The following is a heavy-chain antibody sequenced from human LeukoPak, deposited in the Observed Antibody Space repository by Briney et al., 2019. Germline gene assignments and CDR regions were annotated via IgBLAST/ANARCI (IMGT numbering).Heavy chain of an antibody. CDR1: GFTFSNSA. D-gene: IGHD3-22*01. Sequence: PGGSLRLSCAASGFTFSNSAMSWVHKAPGNGLEWVSAISGSGGSTYYADSVKGRFTISRDTSKNTLYLQIHSLIGGDKAVYYCAKDVLHYDDSGPRAAPDNWGHGELVSASS. CDR2: ISGSGGST. J-gene: IGHJ4*03. V-gene: IGHV3-23*01. CDR3: AKDVLHYDDSGPRAAPDN.